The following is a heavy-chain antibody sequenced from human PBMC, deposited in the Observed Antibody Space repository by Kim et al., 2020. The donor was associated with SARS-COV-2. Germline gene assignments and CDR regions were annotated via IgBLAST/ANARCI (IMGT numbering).Heavy chain of an antibody. V-gene: IGHV3-20*01. CDR3: ARHSLDGSGWSDYYYGMDV. J-gene: IGHJ6*02. CDR1: GFTFDDYG. Sequence: GGSLRLSCAASGFTFDDYGMSWVRQAPGKGLEWVSGINWNGGSTGYADSVKGRFTISRDNAKNSLYLQMNSLRAEDTALYHCARHSLDGSGWSDYYYGMDVWGQGTTVTVSS. CDR2: INWNGGST. D-gene: IGHD6-19*01.